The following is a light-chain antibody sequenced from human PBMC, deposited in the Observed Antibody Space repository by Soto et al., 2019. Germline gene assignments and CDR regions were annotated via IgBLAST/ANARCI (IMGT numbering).Light chain of an antibody. V-gene: IGKV1-39*01. J-gene: IGKJ2*01. Sequence: DIQMTQSPSSLSASVGDRVTITCRASQTISTHLNWYRQKPGKAPKLLIYAASTLQSGVPSRFSGSGSGTAFTLTISSLQPEDFATYYCQQSLTIPYTFGQGTKLEIK. CDR2: AAS. CDR3: QQSLTIPYT. CDR1: QTISTH.